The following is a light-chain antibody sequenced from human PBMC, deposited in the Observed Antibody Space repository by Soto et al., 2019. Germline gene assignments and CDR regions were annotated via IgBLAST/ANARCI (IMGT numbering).Light chain of an antibody. CDR3: TSYTSSSTWV. J-gene: IGLJ3*02. Sequence: QSALTQPASVSGSPGQSITISCTGTSSDVGGYNYVSWYQQHPGKAPKLKIYEVSNRPSGVSNRFSGSKSGNTASLAISGLQDEDEADYYCTSYTSSSTWVFGGGTKVTVL. CDR1: SSDVGGYNY. V-gene: IGLV2-14*01. CDR2: EVS.